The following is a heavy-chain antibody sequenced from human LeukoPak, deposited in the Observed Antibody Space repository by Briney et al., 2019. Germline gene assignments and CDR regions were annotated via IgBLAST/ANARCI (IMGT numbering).Heavy chain of an antibody. CDR3: ARDRSLPVVGSSGYYNDY. J-gene: IGHJ4*02. D-gene: IGHD3-22*01. V-gene: IGHV3-21*01. CDR1: GFTFSSYA. Sequence: PGGSLRLSCAASGFTFSSYAMSWVRQAPGKGLEWVSSISSSSSYIYYADSVKGRFTISRDNAKNSLYLQMNSLRAEDTAVYYCARDRSLPVVGSSGYYNDYWGQGTLVTVSS. CDR2: ISSSSSYI.